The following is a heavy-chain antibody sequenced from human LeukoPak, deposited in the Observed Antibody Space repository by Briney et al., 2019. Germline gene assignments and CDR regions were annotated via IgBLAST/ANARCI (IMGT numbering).Heavy chain of an antibody. D-gene: IGHD3-22*01. Sequence: SETLSLTCTVSGGSISSSSYYWGWIRQPPGKGLEWIGRIYYSGSTYYNPSLKSRVTISVDTSKNQFSLKLSSVTAADTAVYYCAQQIDYYDSSGYLNWFDPWGQGTLVTVSS. J-gene: IGHJ5*02. V-gene: IGHV4-39*01. CDR3: AQQIDYYDSSGYLNWFDP. CDR2: IYYSGST. CDR1: GGSISSSSYY.